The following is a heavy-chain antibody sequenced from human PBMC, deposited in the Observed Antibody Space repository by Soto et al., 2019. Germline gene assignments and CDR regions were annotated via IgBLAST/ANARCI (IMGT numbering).Heavy chain of an antibody. CDR3: ARVGRVDYDFWSAYYYYYGMDV. CDR1: GFTFSTYG. Sequence: GGSLRLSCAASGFTFSTYGMHWVRQAPGKGLEWVAVISYDGRNKYYADSVKGRFTISRDNSKNTLYLQMNSLRAEDTAVYYCARVGRVDYDFWSAYYYYYGMDVWGQGTTVTVSS. D-gene: IGHD3-3*01. CDR2: ISYDGRNK. V-gene: IGHV3-30*03. J-gene: IGHJ6*02.